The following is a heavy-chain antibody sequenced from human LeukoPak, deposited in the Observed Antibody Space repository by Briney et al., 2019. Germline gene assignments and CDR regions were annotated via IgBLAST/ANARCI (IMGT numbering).Heavy chain of an antibody. CDR1: GYTFTSYD. Sequence: GASVKVSCEASGYTFTSYDINWVRQATGQGLEWMGWMNPNSGNTGYAQKFQGRVTMTRNTSISTAYMELSSLRSEDTAVYYCARGLVADYYDSSGYYFSFLGYWGQGTLVTVSS. J-gene: IGHJ4*02. CDR2: MNPNSGNT. D-gene: IGHD3-22*01. V-gene: IGHV1-8*01. CDR3: ARGLVADYYDSSGYYFSFLGY.